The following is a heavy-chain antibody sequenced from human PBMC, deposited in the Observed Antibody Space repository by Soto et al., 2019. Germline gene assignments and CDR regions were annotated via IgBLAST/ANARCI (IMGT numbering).Heavy chain of an antibody. V-gene: IGHV1-69*13. Sequence: SVKVSCNAAGGTFSSYGISWVRQAPGQGLEWMGVIIPIFATANYAQKFQGRVTITADASTSTAFMELRSLRSEDTAVYYCARLGFHGFPLDIDRRGYPFDXWGQGTLVTLS. CDR2: IIPIFATA. D-gene: IGHD3-22*01. CDR1: GGTFSSYG. CDR3: ARLGFHGFPLDIDRRGYPFDX. J-gene: IGHJ4*02.